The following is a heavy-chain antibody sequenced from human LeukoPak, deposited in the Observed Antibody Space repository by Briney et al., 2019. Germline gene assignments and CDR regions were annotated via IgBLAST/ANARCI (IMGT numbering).Heavy chain of an antibody. CDR1: GYTFTGYY. V-gene: IGHV1-2*02. D-gene: IGHD5-12*01. Sequence: GASVKVSCKASGYTFTGYYMHWVRQAPGQGLEWMGWINPNSGGTNYAQKFQGRVTMTRDTSISTAYMELSRLRSDDTAVYYCARSYSGYDPGAFDIWGQGTMVTVSS. CDR3: ARSYSGYDPGAFDI. J-gene: IGHJ3*02. CDR2: INPNSGGT.